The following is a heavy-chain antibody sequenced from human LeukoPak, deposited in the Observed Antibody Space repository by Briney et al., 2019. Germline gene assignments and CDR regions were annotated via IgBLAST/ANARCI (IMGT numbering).Heavy chain of an antibody. CDR3: ARHIVVVTPTLNDAFDI. Sequence: GASVKVSCKASGYTFTGYYMHWVRQAPGQGLEWMGWISPNSGGTNYAQKFQGRVTMTRDTSISTAYMEVSRLRSDDTAVYYCARHIVVVTPTLNDAFDIWGQGTMATVSS. CDR1: GYTFTGYY. D-gene: IGHD2-21*02. V-gene: IGHV1-2*02. J-gene: IGHJ3*02. CDR2: ISPNSGGT.